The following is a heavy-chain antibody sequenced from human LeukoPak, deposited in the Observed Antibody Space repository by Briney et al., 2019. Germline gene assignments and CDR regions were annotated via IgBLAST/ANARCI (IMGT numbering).Heavy chain of an antibody. J-gene: IGHJ4*02. CDR2: ITSTSSYI. CDR3: ASRMDYFDY. V-gene: IGHV3-21*01. CDR1: GFTFSTYT. Sequence: GGSLRLSCAASGFTFSTYTMNWVRQAPGKGLEWVSSITSTSSYIDYADSVKGRFTISRDNAKNSVHLQMNSLRAEDTAVYYCASRMDYFDYWGQGTLVTVSS.